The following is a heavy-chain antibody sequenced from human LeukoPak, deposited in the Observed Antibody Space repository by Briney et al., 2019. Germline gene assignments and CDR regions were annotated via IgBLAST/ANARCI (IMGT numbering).Heavy chain of an antibody. CDR2: IWFDGSNK. CDR3: AGSVRGTFFFDY. D-gene: IGHD3-10*01. CDR1: GFTFRNYG. V-gene: IGHV3-33*01. J-gene: IGHJ4*02. Sequence: GGSLRLSCAASGFTFRNYGMHWVRQAPGKGLEWVAVIWFDGSNKYSADSVKGRFTISRDNSKNTLYLQMNSLRAEDTAVYYCAGSVRGTFFFDYWGQGTLVTVSS.